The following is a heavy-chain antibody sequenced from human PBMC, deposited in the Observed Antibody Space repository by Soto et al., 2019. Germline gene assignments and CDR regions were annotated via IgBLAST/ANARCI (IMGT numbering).Heavy chain of an antibody. Sequence: ASVKVSCECSGYTFTIYGISWVREAPGQGLEWMGWISPYNRNTNYAQKLQGRVTMTTDTSTSTAYMDLRSLRSDDTAVYYCARGIGGWFGVAYYYGMDVWGQGTTVTVSS. D-gene: IGHD3-10*01. V-gene: IGHV1-18*01. J-gene: IGHJ6*02. CDR3: ARGIGGWFGVAYYYGMDV. CDR1: GYTFTIYG. CDR2: ISPYNRNT.